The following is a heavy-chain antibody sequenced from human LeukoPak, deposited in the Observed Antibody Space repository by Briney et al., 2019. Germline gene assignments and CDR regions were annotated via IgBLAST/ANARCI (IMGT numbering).Heavy chain of an antibody. CDR1: GYTFTGYY. CDR3: ARIVPSPGAANYFDY. D-gene: IGHD2-2*01. J-gene: IGHJ4*02. Sequence: ASVKVSCKASGYTFTGYYMHWVRQAPGQGLEWMGWINPNSGGTNYAQKFQGRVTMTRDTSISTAYMELSRLRSDDTAVYYCARIVPSPGAANYFDYWSQGTLVTVSS. CDR2: INPNSGGT. V-gene: IGHV1-2*02.